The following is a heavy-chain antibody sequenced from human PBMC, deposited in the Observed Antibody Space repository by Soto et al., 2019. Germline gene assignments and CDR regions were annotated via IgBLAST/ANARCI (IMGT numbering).Heavy chain of an antibody. CDR3: ARDSGVGATRHYYGMDV. V-gene: IGHV1-69*13. Sequence: ASVKVSCKASGGTFSSYAISWVRQAPGQGLEWMGGIIPIFGTANYAQKFQGRVTITADESTSTAYMELSSLRSEDTAVYYCARDSGVGATRHYYGMDVWGQGTTVTVSS. CDR2: IIPIFGTA. J-gene: IGHJ6*02. D-gene: IGHD1-26*01. CDR1: GGTFSSYA.